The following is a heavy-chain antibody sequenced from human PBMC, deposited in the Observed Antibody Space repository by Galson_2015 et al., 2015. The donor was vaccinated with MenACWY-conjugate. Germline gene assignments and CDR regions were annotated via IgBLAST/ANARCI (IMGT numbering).Heavy chain of an antibody. V-gene: IGHV4-39*01. Sequence: LSLTCTVSGGSIYSSDHWWGWIRQPPGKGLEWIASIHHSETTHYNSSLKSRVSISVDTSKNQFSLKLSSVSAADTAVYYCARLPRGINLILEGSWGQGILVTVSS. CDR3: ARLPRGINLILEGS. D-gene: IGHD3-22*01. CDR2: IHHSETT. CDR1: GGSIYSSDHW. J-gene: IGHJ5*02.